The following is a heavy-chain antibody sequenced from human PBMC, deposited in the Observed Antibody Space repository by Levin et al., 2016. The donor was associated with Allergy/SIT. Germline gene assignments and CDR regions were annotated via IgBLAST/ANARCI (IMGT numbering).Heavy chain of an antibody. CDR2: INHSGST. J-gene: IGHJ6*03. CDR3: ARATDFWSGYPYYYYYMDV. Sequence: SETLSLTCAVYGGSFSGYYWSWIRQPPGKGLEWIGEINHSGSTNYNPSLKSRVTISVDTSKNQFSLKLSSVTAADTAVYYCARATDFWSGYPYYYYYMDVWGKGTTVTVSS. D-gene: IGHD3-3*01. CDR1: GGSFSGYY. V-gene: IGHV4-34*01.